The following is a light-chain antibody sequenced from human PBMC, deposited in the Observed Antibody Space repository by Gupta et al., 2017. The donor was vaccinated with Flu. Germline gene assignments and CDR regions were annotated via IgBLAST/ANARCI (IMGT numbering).Light chain of an antibody. Sequence: DIQMTQSPSTLSASVGDRVTITCLASLSISTWLAWYQQKPGKAPELLIYTASRVESGVPSRFSGSGSGTEFTLTISRLQPEDFATYYCQHDNSSPRTFGQGTKVEIK. CDR2: TAS. V-gene: IGKV1-5*03. CDR1: LSISTW. J-gene: IGKJ1*01. CDR3: QHDNSSPRT.